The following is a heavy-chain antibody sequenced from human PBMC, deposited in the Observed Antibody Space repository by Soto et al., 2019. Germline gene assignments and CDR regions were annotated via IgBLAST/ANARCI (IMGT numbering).Heavy chain of an antibody. CDR3: AKGIFGVVISSGMDV. D-gene: IGHD3-3*01. J-gene: IGHJ6*02. Sequence: GGSLRLSCAASGFTFSSYAMSWVRQAPRKGLEWVSAISGSGGSTYYADSVKGRFTISRDNSKNTLYLQMNSLRAEDTAVYYCAKGIFGVVISSGMDVWGQGTTVTVSS. V-gene: IGHV3-23*01. CDR2: ISGSGGST. CDR1: GFTFSSYA.